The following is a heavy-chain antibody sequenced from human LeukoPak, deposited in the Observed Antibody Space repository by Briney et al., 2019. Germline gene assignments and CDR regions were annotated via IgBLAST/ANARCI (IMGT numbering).Heavy chain of an antibody. Sequence: ASVEVSCKASGYTFTSYYMHWVRQAPGQGLEWMGIINPSGGSTSCAQKFQGRVTMTRDTSTSTVYMELSSLRSEDTAVYYCARVGQLWYDYWGQGTLVTVSS. CDR2: INPSGGST. D-gene: IGHD5-18*01. CDR1: GYTFTSYY. CDR3: ARVGQLWYDY. J-gene: IGHJ4*02. V-gene: IGHV1-46*01.